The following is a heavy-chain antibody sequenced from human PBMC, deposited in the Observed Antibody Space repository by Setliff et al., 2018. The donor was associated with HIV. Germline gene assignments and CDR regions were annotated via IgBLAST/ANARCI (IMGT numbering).Heavy chain of an antibody. CDR2: INHTGIT. Sequence: PSETLSLTCAVYGGSFSGYYWSWIRQPPGKGLEWIGEINHTGITNYNPSLKSRVTISVDTSQNQFSLKLSSVTAADTAVYYCARGLSFYDPGGFDYWGQGTLVTVSS. CDR1: GGSFSGYY. V-gene: IGHV4-34*01. J-gene: IGHJ4*02. D-gene: IGHD3-22*01. CDR3: ARGLSFYDPGGFDY.